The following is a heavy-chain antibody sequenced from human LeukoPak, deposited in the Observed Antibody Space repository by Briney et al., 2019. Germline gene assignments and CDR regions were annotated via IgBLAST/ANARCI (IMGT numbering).Heavy chain of an antibody. CDR3: ARDRQLLEPSFDP. D-gene: IGHD1-1*01. CDR2: IYTSGST. V-gene: IGHV4-4*07. Sequence: PSETLSLTCTVSGGSISSYYWSWIRQPAGKGLEWIGRIYTSGSTNYNPSLESRVTISIDTSKNQFYLKLTSVAAADTAVYYCARDRQLLEPSFDPWGQGTLVTVSS. CDR1: GGSISSYY. J-gene: IGHJ5*02.